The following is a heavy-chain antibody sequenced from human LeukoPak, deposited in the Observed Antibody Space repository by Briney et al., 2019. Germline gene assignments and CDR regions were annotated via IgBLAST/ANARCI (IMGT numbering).Heavy chain of an antibody. Sequence: PGGSLRLSCAASGFTFSSYAMSWVRQAPGKGLEWVSAISGSGGSTYYADSVKGRFTISRDNSKNTLYLQMNSLRAEDTAVYYCAKPPHTTDQVGAMAFDYWGQGTLVTVSS. V-gene: IGHV3-23*01. CDR3: AKPPHTTDQVGAMAFDY. CDR1: GFTFSSYA. J-gene: IGHJ4*02. CDR2: ISGSGGST. D-gene: IGHD1-26*01.